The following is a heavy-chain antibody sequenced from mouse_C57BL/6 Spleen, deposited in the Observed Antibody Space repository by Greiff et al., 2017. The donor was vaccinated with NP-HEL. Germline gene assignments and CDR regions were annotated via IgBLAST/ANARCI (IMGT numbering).Heavy chain of an antibody. CDR1: GFTFSSYA. V-gene: IGHV5-4*01. CDR2: ISDGGSYT. Sequence: EVQLVESGGGLVKPGGSLKLSCAASGFTFSSYAMSWVRQTPEKRLEWVATISDGGSYTYYPDNVKGRFTISRDNAKNNLYLQMSHLKSEDTAMYYCASYYGSSDGAMDYWGQGTSVTVSS. CDR3: ASYYGSSDGAMDY. D-gene: IGHD1-1*01. J-gene: IGHJ4*01.